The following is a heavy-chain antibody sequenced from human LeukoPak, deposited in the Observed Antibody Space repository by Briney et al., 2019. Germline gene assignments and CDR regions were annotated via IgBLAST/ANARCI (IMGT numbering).Heavy chain of an antibody. Sequence: SETLSLTCTVSGGSISSYYWSWIRQPPGKGLEWIGYIYYSGSTNYNPSLKSRVTISVDTSKNQFSLKLSSMTAADTAVYYCARGSYYAFDIWGQGTMVTVSS. CDR1: GGSISSYY. CDR2: IYYSGST. D-gene: IGHD3-10*01. J-gene: IGHJ3*02. CDR3: ARGSYYAFDI. V-gene: IGHV4-59*01.